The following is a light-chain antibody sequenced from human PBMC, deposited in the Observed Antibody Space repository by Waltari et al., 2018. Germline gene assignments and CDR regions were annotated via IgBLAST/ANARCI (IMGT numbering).Light chain of an antibody. Sequence: QSALTQPRSVSGSPGQSVTISCAGTGSDVGAFNSVSWYQQHPGKAPKLVIFDVTNRPSGVPDRFSGSKSGTSASLTVSGLQAEDEADYYCCSYAGIWVFGGGTKLTVL. CDR2: DVT. V-gene: IGLV2-11*01. J-gene: IGLJ3*02. CDR1: GSDVGAFNS. CDR3: CSYAGIWV.